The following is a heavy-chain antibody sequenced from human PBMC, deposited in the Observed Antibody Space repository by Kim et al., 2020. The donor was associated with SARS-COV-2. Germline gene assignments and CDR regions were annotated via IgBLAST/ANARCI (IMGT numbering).Heavy chain of an antibody. CDR1: GYTFTSYG. D-gene: IGHD3-10*01. Sequence: ASVKVSCKASGYTFTSYGISWVRQAPGQGLEWMGWISGYNGNTNYAQKLQGRVTMTTDTSTSTAYMELRSLRSDDTAVYYCARDAYYYGSGSYTANDPWGQGTLVTVSS. J-gene: IGHJ5*02. CDR3: ARDAYYYGSGSYTANDP. V-gene: IGHV1-18*01. CDR2: ISGYNGNT.